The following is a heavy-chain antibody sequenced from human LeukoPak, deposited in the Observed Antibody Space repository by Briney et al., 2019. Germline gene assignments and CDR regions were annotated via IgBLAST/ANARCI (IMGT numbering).Heavy chain of an antibody. J-gene: IGHJ4*02. CDR3: ARARTMVRGVITD. Sequence: SETLSLTCAVYGESFSGYYWSWIRQPPGKGLEWIGEINHSGSTNYNPSLKSRVTISVDTSKNQFSLKLSSVTAADTAVYYCARARTMVRGVITDWGQGTLVTVSS. CDR1: GESFSGYY. CDR2: INHSGST. V-gene: IGHV4-34*01. D-gene: IGHD3-10*01.